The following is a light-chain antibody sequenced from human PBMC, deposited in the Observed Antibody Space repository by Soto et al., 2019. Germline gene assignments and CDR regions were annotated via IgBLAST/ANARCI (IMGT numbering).Light chain of an antibody. CDR3: QKYSSVPV. CDR2: AAS. J-gene: IGKJ3*01. CDR1: QDIRNF. Sequence: DIQMTQSPTSLSASVGDRVTITCRASQDIRNFVAWYQQKPGKAPKLLIYAASTLQSGVPPRFSGSGSGTDFTLTITSLQPEDVATYSCQKYSSVPVFGPGTKVESK. V-gene: IGKV1-27*01.